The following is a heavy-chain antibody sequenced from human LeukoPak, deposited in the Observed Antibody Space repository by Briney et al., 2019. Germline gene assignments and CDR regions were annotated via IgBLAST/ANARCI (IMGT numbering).Heavy chain of an antibody. J-gene: IGHJ4*02. D-gene: IGHD3-10*01. V-gene: IGHV3-48*02. CDR3: ARVYGSGSYSIDY. Sequence: GSLRLSCAASGFTFNSYPMSWVRQAPGKGLEWVSYISSRSSTIYYADSVKGRFSISRDNPKNSLYLQMNSLRDEDTAVYYCARVYGSGSYSIDYWGQGTLVTVSS. CDR1: GFTFNSYP. CDR2: ISSRSSTI.